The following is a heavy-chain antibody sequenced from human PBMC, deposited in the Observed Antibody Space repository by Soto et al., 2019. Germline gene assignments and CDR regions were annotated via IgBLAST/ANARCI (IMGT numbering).Heavy chain of an antibody. CDR1: GGSISSYY. D-gene: IGHD3-10*01. V-gene: IGHV4-59*08. J-gene: IGHJ6*03. CDR2: IYYSGST. Sequence: SETLSLTCTVSGGSISSYYWSWIRQPPGKGLEWIGYIYYSGSTNYNPSLKSRVTISVDTSKNQFSLKLSSVTAADTAVYYCVRELYGSSSYMDVWGKGTTVNVS. CDR3: VRELYGSSSYMDV.